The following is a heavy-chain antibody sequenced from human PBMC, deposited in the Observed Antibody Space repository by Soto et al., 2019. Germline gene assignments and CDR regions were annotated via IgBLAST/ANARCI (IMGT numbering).Heavy chain of an antibody. D-gene: IGHD7-27*01. Sequence: QVQLVESGGGVVQPGRSLRLSCAASGFSFSISPMHWVRQAPGKGPEWVALISYDGTNKFYADSVKGRFTISRDNSKSTRYLQVDSLRPEDAAVYYCARDPKTSGGQHWAFNYFDSCGQGTLVTVSS. CDR3: ARDPKTSGGQHWAFNYFDS. V-gene: IGHV3-30-3*01. J-gene: IGHJ4*02. CDR2: ISYDGTNK. CDR1: GFSFSISP.